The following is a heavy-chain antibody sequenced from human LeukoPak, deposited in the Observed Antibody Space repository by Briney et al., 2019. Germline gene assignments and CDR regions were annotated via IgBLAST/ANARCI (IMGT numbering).Heavy chain of an antibody. J-gene: IGHJ4*02. Sequence: ASVKVSCKASGYTFTSYVISWVRQAPGQGLEWMGWISAYNGNTNYAQKVQGRVTMTTDTSTNTAYMELRSLRSDDTAVYYCARDGFYDSSGYPTDYWGQGTLVTVSS. CDR2: ISAYNGNT. CDR1: GYTFTSYV. CDR3: ARDGFYDSSGYPTDY. D-gene: IGHD3-22*01. V-gene: IGHV1-18*01.